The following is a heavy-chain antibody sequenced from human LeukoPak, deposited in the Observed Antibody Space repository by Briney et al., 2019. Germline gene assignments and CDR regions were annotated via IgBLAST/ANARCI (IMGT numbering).Heavy chain of an antibody. CDR1: GYTFTSYG. D-gene: IGHD3-16*01. V-gene: IGHV1-18*01. CDR2: LSAYNGNT. Sequence: ASVKVSRKASGYTFTSYGISWVRQAPGQGLEWMGWLSAYNGNTNYAQKLQGRVTMTTDTSTSTAYMELRSLRSDDTAVYYCARDSSITFGGVMGDAFDIWGQGTMVTVSS. CDR3: ARDSSITFGGVMGDAFDI. J-gene: IGHJ3*02.